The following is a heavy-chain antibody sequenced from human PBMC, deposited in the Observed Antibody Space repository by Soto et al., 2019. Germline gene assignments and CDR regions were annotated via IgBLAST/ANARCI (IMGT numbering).Heavy chain of an antibody. D-gene: IGHD2-15*01. V-gene: IGHV1-46*01. J-gene: IGHJ5*02. CDR3: ARDIVVVVAATQSHRWFDP. CDR1: GYTFTSYY. CDR2: INPSGGST. Sequence: ASVKVSCKASGYTFTSYYMHWVRQAPGQGREWIGIINPSGGSTSYAQKFQGRVTMTRDTSTTTVYMELSSLRSEDTAVYYCARDIVVVVAATQSHRWFDPWGQGTLVTVS.